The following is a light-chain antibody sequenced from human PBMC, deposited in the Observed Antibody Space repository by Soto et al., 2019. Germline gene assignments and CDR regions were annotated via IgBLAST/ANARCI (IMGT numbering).Light chain of an antibody. Sequence: QSALTQPASVSGSPGQSITISCTGSSSDVGTYDLVSWYQHHPGAAPKLMIYEATRRPSGISNRFSGSKSGNTASLTISGLQAEDDADYYCCSFAGSNPWVFGGGTKLTVL. CDR1: SSDVGTYDL. CDR3: CSFAGSNPWV. V-gene: IGLV2-23*01. J-gene: IGLJ3*02. CDR2: EAT.